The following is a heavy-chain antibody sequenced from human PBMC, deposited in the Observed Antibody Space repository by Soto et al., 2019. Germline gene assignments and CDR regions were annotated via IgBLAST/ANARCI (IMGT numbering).Heavy chain of an antibody. J-gene: IGHJ4*02. D-gene: IGHD3-10*01. Sequence: GGSLRLSCAASGFTFSNAWMNWVRQAPGKGLEWVGRIKSKTDGGTTDYAAPVKGRFTISRDDSKNTLYLQMNSLKTEDTAVYYCTTGLDYYGSGTTDYWGQGTLVTVSS. CDR1: GFTFSNAW. CDR2: IKSKTDGGTT. CDR3: TTGLDYYGSGTTDY. V-gene: IGHV3-15*07.